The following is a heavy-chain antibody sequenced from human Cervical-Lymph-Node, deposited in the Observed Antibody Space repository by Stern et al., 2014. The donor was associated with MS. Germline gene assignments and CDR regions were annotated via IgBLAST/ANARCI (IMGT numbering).Heavy chain of an antibody. Sequence: VQLVESGGTLVQPGGSLRLSCAASGSTVNSNYMTWVRQAPGKGLEWVSIFYSGISTYYAASVKGRFSFSIDNSKNTLYLQMNNLRVEDTAMYYCTREMAALRLDPWGQGTLVIVSA. D-gene: IGHD5-24*01. CDR2: FYSGIST. V-gene: IGHV3-66*01. J-gene: IGHJ5*02. CDR3: TREMAALRLDP. CDR1: GSTVNSNY.